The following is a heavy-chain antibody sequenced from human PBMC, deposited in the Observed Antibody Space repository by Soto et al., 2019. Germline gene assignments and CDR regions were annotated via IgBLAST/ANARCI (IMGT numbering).Heavy chain of an antibody. Sequence: ASVKVSCKASGYTFTSYFMHWVRQAPGQGLEWMGVISPSGGSTTYAQTFQDRVTMTRDTSTSTVYMELSSLRSGDTAVYYCARGGAQVVEGLFHWFDPWGQGTPVTVSS. CDR1: GYTFTSYF. V-gene: IGHV1-46*03. J-gene: IGHJ5*02. CDR3: ARGGAQVVEGLFHWFDP. CDR2: ISPSGGST. D-gene: IGHD2-15*01.